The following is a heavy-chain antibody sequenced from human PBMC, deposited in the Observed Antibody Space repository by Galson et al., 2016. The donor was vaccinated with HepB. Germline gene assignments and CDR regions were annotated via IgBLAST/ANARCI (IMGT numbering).Heavy chain of an antibody. CDR1: GFKFGSSA. CDR2: ITSSGGRT. D-gene: IGHD2-15*01. V-gene: IGHV3-23*01. J-gene: IGHJ5*02. CDR3: AKDVIAARWFDP. Sequence: SLRLSCAASGFKFGSSAMTWVRQAPGKGLEWVSSITSSGGRTYYADSVKGRFIVSRDNSNNTLYLQLSNLRAEDTALYFCAKDVIAARWFDPWGPGTLVSVSS.